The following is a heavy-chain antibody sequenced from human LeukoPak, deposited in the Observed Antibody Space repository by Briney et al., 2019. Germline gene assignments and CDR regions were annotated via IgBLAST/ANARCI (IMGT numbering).Heavy chain of an antibody. Sequence: ASVKVSCKASGYTFTSYGITWVQQAPGRGLEWMGWISANNGDTVYAQKLQDRVTMTIDTSTTTVYMELRSLRSDDTAVYYCAREYSSLTNAFDIWGQGTMVTVSS. CDR2: ISANNGDT. V-gene: IGHV1-18*01. J-gene: IGHJ3*02. CDR1: GYTFTSYG. CDR3: AREYSSLTNAFDI. D-gene: IGHD6-6*01.